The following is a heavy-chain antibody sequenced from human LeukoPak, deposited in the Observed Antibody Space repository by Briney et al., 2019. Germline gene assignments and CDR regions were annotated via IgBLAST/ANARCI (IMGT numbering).Heavy chain of an antibody. CDR2: INAYNRNT. D-gene: IGHD1-26*01. CDR1: GYTFTSYG. Sequence: ASVKVSCKASGYTFTSYGTNWVRQAPGQGLEWMGLINAYNRNTHHAQKLQGRITMTTHTPTSTAYMEVRSRRSDDAAVYDCAREVGRGFDYWGQGTLVTVSA. J-gene: IGHJ4*02. CDR3: AREVGRGFDY. V-gene: IGHV1-18*01.